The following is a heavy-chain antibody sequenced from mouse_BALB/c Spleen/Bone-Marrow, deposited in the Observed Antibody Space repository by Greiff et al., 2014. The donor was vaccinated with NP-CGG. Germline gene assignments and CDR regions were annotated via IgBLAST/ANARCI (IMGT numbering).Heavy chain of an antibody. J-gene: IGHJ4*01. D-gene: IGHD4-1*01. CDR3: TRRTGTDYYAMDY. Sequence: VQLQQSGGDLVKPGGSLKLSCAASGFTFCSYGMSWVRQTPDKRLEWVATISSGGIYTYYPDSVKGRFTISRDNAKNTLYLQMSSLKSEDTAMYYCTRRTGTDYYAMDYWGQGTSVSVSS. CDR2: ISSGGIYT. CDR1: GFTFCSYG. V-gene: IGHV5-6*01.